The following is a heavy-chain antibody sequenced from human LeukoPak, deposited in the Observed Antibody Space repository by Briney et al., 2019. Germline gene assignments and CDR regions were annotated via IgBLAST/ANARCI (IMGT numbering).Heavy chain of an antibody. CDR1: GGSISSSSYS. CDR2: LYYSGST. CDR3: ARHVTRVGQQLDYFDY. V-gene: IGHV4-39*01. D-gene: IGHD6-13*01. J-gene: IGHJ4*02. Sequence: SETLSLTCTVSGGSISSSSYSWGWIRQPPGKGLEWIGSLYYSGSTYYNPSLKSRVTISVDTSKNQFSLKLSSVTAADTAVYYCARHVTRVGQQLDYFDYWGQGTLVTVSS.